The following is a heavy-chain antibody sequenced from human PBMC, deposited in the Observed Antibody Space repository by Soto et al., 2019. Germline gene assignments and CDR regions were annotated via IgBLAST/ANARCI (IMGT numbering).Heavy chain of an antibody. CDR2: ISTTGTTT. CDR1: GFTFSDFA. D-gene: IGHD2-8*01. J-gene: IGHJ5*02. Sequence: EEQLVDSGGGLVQRGRSLRLSCSASGFTFSDFAMNWIRQAPGRGLEWISYISTTGTTTYYANSVRGRFTISRDNAKNSLYLQMNSLRDEDTAVYYCGRDKTWNGVISGFWFDPWGQGTLVTVSS. CDR3: GRDKTWNGVISGFWFDP. V-gene: IGHV3-48*02.